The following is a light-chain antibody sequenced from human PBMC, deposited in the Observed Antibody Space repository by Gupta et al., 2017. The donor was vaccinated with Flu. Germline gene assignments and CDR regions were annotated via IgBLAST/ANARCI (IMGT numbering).Light chain of an antibody. CDR2: DTN. CDR3: LLNLNGGLV. CDR1: TGPVTSGHY. V-gene: IGLV7-46*01. J-gene: IGLJ3*02. Sequence: QGVVSQEPARTVSPGGTVTLTCGSTTGPVTSGHYPYWVQQKPDQAPKTLVYDTNNKQSWTPARFSGSLIGGKAALTLSGAQPEDDAEYYCLLNLNGGLVFGGGTKLTVL.